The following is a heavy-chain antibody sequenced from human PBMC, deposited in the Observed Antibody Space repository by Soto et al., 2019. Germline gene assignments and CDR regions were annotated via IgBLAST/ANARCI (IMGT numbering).Heavy chain of an antibody. J-gene: IGHJ4*02. CDR1: GFTFSSYA. CDR3: VKAPNYYDSSGYYYEVPDY. D-gene: IGHD3-22*01. Sequence: LRLSCSASGFTFSSYAMHWVRQAPGKGLEYVSAISSNGGSTYYADSVKGRFTISRDSSKNTLYLQMSSLRAEDTAVYYCVKAPNYYDSSGYYYEVPDYWGQGTLVTVSS. CDR2: ISSNGGST. V-gene: IGHV3-64D*06.